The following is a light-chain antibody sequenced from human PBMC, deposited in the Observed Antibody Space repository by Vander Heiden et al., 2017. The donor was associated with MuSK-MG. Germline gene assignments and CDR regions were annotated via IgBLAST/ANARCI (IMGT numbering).Light chain of an antibody. CDR3: RQDYNYPRT. CDR1: QGIRND. CDR2: DAS. V-gene: IGKV1-6*01. J-gene: IGKJ2*01. Sequence: AIHMTQSPSSLSASVGDRVTITCRASQGIRNDLGWYQQKPGKAPKLLIYDASSLQSGVPSRFSGSGSGTDFTLTISSLQPEDFATYYCRQDYNYPRTFGQGTKLEIK.